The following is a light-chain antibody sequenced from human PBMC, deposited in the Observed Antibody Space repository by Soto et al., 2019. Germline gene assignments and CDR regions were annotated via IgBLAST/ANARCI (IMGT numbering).Light chain of an antibody. CDR1: SSSIGAGYD. CDR3: QSYDSSLSGSEV. CDR2: GNG. V-gene: IGLV1-40*01. J-gene: IGLJ1*01. Sequence: QSVLTQPPSVSGAPGQRVTISCTGSSSSIGAGYDVHWYQQLPGTAPKLLIYGNGNRPSGVPDRFSGPKSGTSASLAITGLQAEDEADYYCQSYDSSLSGSEVFGTGTKVTVL.